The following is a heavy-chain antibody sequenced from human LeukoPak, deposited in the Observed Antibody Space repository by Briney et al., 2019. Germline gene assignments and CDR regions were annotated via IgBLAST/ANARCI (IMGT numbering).Heavy chain of an antibody. CDR1: GYTFISYG. CDR2: ISVYNGNT. D-gene: IGHD6-13*01. V-gene: IGHV1-18*01. CDR3: ARIKAGAAAGNWFDP. J-gene: IGHJ5*02. Sequence: ASVKVSFKASGYTFISYGISWVRQASGQGLEWMGWISVYNGNTNYAQKLQDRVTMTTDTSTSTAYMELRSLRSDDTAVYYCARIKAGAAAGNWFDPWGQGTLVTVSS.